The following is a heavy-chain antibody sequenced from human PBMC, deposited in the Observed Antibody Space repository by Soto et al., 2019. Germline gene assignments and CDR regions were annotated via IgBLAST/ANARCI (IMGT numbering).Heavy chain of an antibody. D-gene: IGHD1-26*01. CDR1: GYTFTSYG. J-gene: IGHJ4*02. V-gene: IGHV1-18*01. CDR2: ISAYNGNT. Sequence: QVQLVQSGAEVKKPGASVKVSCKASGYTFTSYGISWVRQAPGQGLEWMGWISAYNGNTNYAQKLKGRVTRTXXTXTXXAYMELRSLRSDDTAVYYCARDRIVGTPGPPVADDWGQGTLVTVSS. CDR3: ARDRIVGTPGPPVADD.